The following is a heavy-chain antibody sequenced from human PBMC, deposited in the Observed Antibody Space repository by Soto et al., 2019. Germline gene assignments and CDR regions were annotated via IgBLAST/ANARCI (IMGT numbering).Heavy chain of an antibody. V-gene: IGHV3-30-3*01. CDR3: ARVGATYYYDSSGYWAHHYFDY. CDR1: GFTFSSYA. J-gene: IGHJ4*02. CDR2: ISYDGSNK. D-gene: IGHD3-22*01. Sequence: GGSLRLSCAASGFTFSSYAMHWVRQAPGKGLEWVAVISYDGSNKYYADSVKGRFTISRDNSKNTLYLQMNSLRAEDTAVYYCARVGATYYYDSSGYWAHHYFDYWGQGTLVTVSS.